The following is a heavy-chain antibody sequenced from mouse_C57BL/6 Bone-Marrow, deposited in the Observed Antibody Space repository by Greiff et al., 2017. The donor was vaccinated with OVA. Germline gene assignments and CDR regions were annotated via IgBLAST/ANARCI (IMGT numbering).Heavy chain of an antibody. CDR1: GYTFTDYE. V-gene: IGHV1-15*01. CDR3: TRRQAWFAY. D-gene: IGHD6-1*01. CDR2: IDPETGGT. Sequence: VKLMESGAELVRPGASVTLSCKASGYTFTDYEMHWVKQTPVHGLEWIGAIDPETGGTAYNQKFKGKAILTADKSSSTAYMELRSLTSEDSAVYYCTRRQAWFAYWGQGTLVTVSA. J-gene: IGHJ3*01.